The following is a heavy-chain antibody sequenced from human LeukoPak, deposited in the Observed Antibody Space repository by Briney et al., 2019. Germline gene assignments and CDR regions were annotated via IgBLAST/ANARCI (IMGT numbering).Heavy chain of an antibody. CDR2: ISGSGDSA. Sequence: GGSLRLSCAASGVTFSSYAMSWVRQAPGKGLEWVSAISGSGDSAYYADSVKGRFTISRDNSKNTLFLQMNSLRAEDTAVYYCAKVGGGSSTSCYSPAAYWGQGTLVTVSS. CDR3: AKVGGGSSTSCYSPAAY. CDR1: GVTFSSYA. J-gene: IGHJ4*02. V-gene: IGHV3-23*01. D-gene: IGHD2-2*01.